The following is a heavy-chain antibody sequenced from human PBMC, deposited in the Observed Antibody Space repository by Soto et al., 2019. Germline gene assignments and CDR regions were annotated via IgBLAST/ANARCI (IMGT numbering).Heavy chain of an antibody. Sequence: ASVKVSCKASGYSFTDYHIHWVRQAPGQGLEWLGRINPKSGGTSTAQKFQGWVTMTTDTSIRTASKELTRLTSDDTAIYYCARGDSTDCSNGVCSFFYNHDMDVWGQGTTVTVS. CDR3: ARGDSTDCSNGVCSFFYNHDMDV. V-gene: IGHV1-2*04. D-gene: IGHD2-8*01. CDR2: INPKSGGT. J-gene: IGHJ6*02. CDR1: GYSFTDYH.